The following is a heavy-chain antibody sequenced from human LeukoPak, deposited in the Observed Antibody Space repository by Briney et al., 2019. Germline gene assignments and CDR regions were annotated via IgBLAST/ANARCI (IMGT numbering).Heavy chain of an antibody. D-gene: IGHD3-10*01. J-gene: IGHJ4*02. CDR2: ILYDGSNK. CDR1: GFTFSSYG. Sequence: GRSLRLSCAASGFTFSSYGMHWVRQAPGKGLEWVAVILYDGSNKYYADSAKGRFTISRDNSKHTLYLQMNSLRAEDTAVYYCTQHSGASGGYRFFYWGQGTLVTVSS. CDR3: TQHSGASGGYRFFY. V-gene: IGHV3-30*18.